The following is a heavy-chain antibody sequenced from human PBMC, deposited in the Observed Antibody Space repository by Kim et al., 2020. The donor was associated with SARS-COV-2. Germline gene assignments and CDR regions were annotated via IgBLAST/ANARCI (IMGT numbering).Heavy chain of an antibody. V-gene: IGHV3-30*04. CDR2: ISYDGSNK. J-gene: IGHJ4*02. Sequence: GGSLRLSCAASGFTFSSYAMHWVRQAPGKGLEWVAVISYDGSNKYYADSVKGRFTISRDNSKNTLYLQMNSLRAEDTAVYYCARGGVLWFGVIDYWGQGTLVTVSS. D-gene: IGHD3-10*01. CDR1: GFTFSSYA. CDR3: ARGGVLWFGVIDY.